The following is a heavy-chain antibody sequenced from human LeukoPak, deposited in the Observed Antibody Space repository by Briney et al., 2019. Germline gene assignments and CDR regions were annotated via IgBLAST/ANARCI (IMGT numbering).Heavy chain of an antibody. J-gene: IGHJ4*02. CDR2: ISTSGGST. D-gene: IGHD1-26*01. Sequence: GGSLRLSCAASGFTFSSHAMSWVRQAPGKGLEWLSAISTSGGSTYYADSVKGRFTISRDNSKNTLYLQMNSLRAEDTAVYYCAKEPYSGSQLLDYWGQGTLVTVSS. CDR1: GFTFSSHA. CDR3: AKEPYSGSQLLDY. V-gene: IGHV3-23*01.